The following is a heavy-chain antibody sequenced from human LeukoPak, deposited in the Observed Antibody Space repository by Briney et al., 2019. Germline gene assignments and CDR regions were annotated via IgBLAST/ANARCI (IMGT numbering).Heavy chain of an antibody. CDR2: ISAYNGNT. CDR1: GYTFTSYG. D-gene: IGHD3-3*01. V-gene: IGHV1-18*01. J-gene: IGHJ4*02. CDR3: AREKLYNYVFWGGRVQVGDYFDY. Sequence: ASVKVSCKASGYTFTSYGISWVRQAPGQGLEWMGWISAYNGNTNYAQKLQGGVTMTTDTSTSTAYMELRSLRSDDAAVYYCAREKLYNYVFWGGRVQVGDYFDYWGQGPLVPVSS.